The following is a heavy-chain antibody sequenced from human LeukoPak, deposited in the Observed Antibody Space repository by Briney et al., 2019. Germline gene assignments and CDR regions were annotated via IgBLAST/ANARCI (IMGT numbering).Heavy chain of an antibody. CDR2: INHSGST. V-gene: IGHV4-34*01. CDR1: GGSFSGYY. D-gene: IGHD3-9*01. J-gene: IGHJ4*02. Sequence: PSETLSLTCAVYGGSFSGYYWSWIRQPPGKGLEWIEEINHSGSTNYNPSLKSRVTISVDTSKNQFSLKLSSVTAADTAVYYCARSRLEYYDILTGYANYYFDYWGQGTLVTVSS. CDR3: ARSRLEYYDILTGYANYYFDY.